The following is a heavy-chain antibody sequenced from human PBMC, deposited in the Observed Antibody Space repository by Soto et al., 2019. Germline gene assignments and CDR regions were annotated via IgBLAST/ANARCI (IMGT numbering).Heavy chain of an antibody. CDR2: ISSSSSYI. J-gene: IGHJ6*02. CDR3: ARANYYGSEIRYYYYGMDV. Sequence: GGSLRLSCAASGFTFSSYSMNWVRQAPGKGLEWVSSISSSSSYIYYADSVKGRFTSSRDNAKNSLYLQMNSLRAEDTAVYYCARANYYGSEIRYYYYGMDVWGQGTTVTVSS. V-gene: IGHV3-21*01. CDR1: GFTFSSYS. D-gene: IGHD3-10*01.